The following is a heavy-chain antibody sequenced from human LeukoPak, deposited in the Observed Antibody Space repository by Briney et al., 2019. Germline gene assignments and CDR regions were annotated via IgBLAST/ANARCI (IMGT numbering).Heavy chain of an antibody. V-gene: IGHV4-59*01. CDR1: GGSISSYY. CDR3: ARVVAAAAALGYYYYGMDV. D-gene: IGHD6-13*01. J-gene: IGHJ6*02. Sequence: PSETLSLTCTVSGGSISSYYWSWIRQPPGKGLEWIGYIYYSGSTNYNPSLKSRVTISVDTSKNQFSLKLSSVTAADTAVYYCARVVAAAAALGYYYYGMDVWGQGTTVTVSS. CDR2: IYYSGST.